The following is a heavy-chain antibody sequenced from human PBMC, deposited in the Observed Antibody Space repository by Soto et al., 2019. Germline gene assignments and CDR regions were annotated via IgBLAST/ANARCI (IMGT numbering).Heavy chain of an antibody. CDR1: GFSFSTYG. Sequence: QVHLVESGGGVVQPGRSLRLSCAASGFSFSTYGMHWVRQAPGKGLEWVAVIWFDGSNKFYADSVKGRFTIPRDNSQNTLYLQMNSLRVDDTALYYCARASGPFDMWGQGTMVTVSS. CDR3: ARASGPFDM. J-gene: IGHJ3*02. D-gene: IGHD3-10*01. V-gene: IGHV3-33*01. CDR2: IWFDGSNK.